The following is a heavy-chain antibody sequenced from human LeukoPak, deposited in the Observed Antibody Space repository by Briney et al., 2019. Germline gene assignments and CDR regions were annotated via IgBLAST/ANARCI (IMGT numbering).Heavy chain of an antibody. CDR2: ISSSSSTI. D-gene: IGHD2-21*02. CDR1: GFTFSSYS. Sequence: PGGSLRLSCAASGFTFSSYSMNWVRQAPGKGLEWVSYISSSSSTIYYADSVKGRFTISRDNAKNSLYLQMNSLRAEDTAVYYCAREPRQHIVVVTALDAFDIWGQGTMVTVSS. V-gene: IGHV3-48*04. J-gene: IGHJ3*02. CDR3: AREPRQHIVVVTALDAFDI.